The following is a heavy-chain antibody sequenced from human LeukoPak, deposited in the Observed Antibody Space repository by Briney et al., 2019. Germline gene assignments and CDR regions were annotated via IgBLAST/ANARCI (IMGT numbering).Heavy chain of an antibody. CDR3: ARGSSYCGGDCYLPRLYDAFDI. V-gene: IGHV3-64*02. Sequence: GGSLRLSCAASGFTFSSYSMHWVRQAPGKGLEYVSAINDRGGRTYYAESVEGRFTISRDNSKNTMYLQMGSLRVDDMAVYYCARGSSYCGGDCYLPRLYDAFDIWGQGTMVTVSS. CDR2: INDRGGRT. J-gene: IGHJ3*02. D-gene: IGHD2-21*02. CDR1: GFTFSSYS.